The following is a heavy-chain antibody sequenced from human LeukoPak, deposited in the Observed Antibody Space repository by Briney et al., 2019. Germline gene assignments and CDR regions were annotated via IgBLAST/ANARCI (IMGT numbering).Heavy chain of an antibody. V-gene: IGHV4-39*07. CDR1: GGSISSSSYY. CDR2: IYYSGST. CDR3: ARDGRRDSSSWYSPWFDP. D-gene: IGHD6-13*01. Sequence: TSETLSLTCTVSGGSISSSSYYWGWIRQPPGKGLEWIGSIYYSGSTYYNPSLKSRVTISVDTSKNQFSLKLSSVTAADTAVYYCARDGRRDSSSWYSPWFDPWGQGTLVTVSS. J-gene: IGHJ5*02.